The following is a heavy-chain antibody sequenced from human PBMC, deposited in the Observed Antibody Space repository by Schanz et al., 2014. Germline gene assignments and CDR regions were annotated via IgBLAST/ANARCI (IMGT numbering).Heavy chain of an antibody. V-gene: IGHV3-21*01. CDR1: GFTFSSYG. CDR3: ARDYAGFDC. J-gene: IGHJ4*02. Sequence: EVQLVESGGGLVKTGGSLRLSCAASGFTFSSYGMNWVRQAPGKGLEWVSYISSSSSYIYYADSMKGRFTISRDNAKNSLYLQMNSLRAEDTAVYYCARDYAGFDCWGQGTLVTVSS. D-gene: IGHD3-16*01. CDR2: ISSSSSYI.